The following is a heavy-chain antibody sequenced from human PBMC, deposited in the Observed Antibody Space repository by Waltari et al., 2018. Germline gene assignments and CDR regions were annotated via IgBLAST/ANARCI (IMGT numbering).Heavy chain of an antibody. CDR3: ARRSIRGLIKEGPNWFDP. J-gene: IGHJ5*02. D-gene: IGHD3-10*01. Sequence: EEQLVESGGGLVQPGGSLRLSCAASGFTFSSYWMHWVRQAPGKGLVWVSRINSDGSSTIYADSVKGRFTIARDNAKNTLYLQMNSLRADDTAVYYCARRSIRGLIKEGPNWFDPWGQGTLVTVSS. CDR2: INSDGSST. CDR1: GFTFSSYW. V-gene: IGHV3-74*01.